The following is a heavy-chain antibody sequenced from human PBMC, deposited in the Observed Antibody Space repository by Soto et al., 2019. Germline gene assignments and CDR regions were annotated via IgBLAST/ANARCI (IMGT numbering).Heavy chain of an antibody. V-gene: IGHV3-23*01. CDR1: GFTFSSYA. CDR2: ISGSGGST. CDR3: AKDLVWKYQLPRGDY. D-gene: IGHD2-2*01. Sequence: PGGSLRLSCAASGFTFSSYAMSWVRQAPGKGLEWVSAISGSGGSTYYADSVEGRFTISRDNSKNTLYLQMNSLRAEDTAVYYCAKDLVWKYQLPRGDYWGQGTLVTVSS. J-gene: IGHJ4*02.